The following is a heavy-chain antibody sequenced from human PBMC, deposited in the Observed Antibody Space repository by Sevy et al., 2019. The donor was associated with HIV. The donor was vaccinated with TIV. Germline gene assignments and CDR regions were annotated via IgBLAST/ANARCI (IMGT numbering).Heavy chain of an antibody. CDR1: GFTFSSYA. Sequence: GGSLRLSCAASGFTFSSYAMSWVRQAPGKGLEWVSAISGSGGSTYYADSVKGRFTISRDNSKNTLYLQMNSLRAEDTAVYYCAKDWEYCSSTSCYFFYYYGMDVWGQWTTVTVSS. J-gene: IGHJ6*02. CDR2: ISGSGGST. D-gene: IGHD2-2*01. CDR3: AKDWEYCSSTSCYFFYYYGMDV. V-gene: IGHV3-23*01.